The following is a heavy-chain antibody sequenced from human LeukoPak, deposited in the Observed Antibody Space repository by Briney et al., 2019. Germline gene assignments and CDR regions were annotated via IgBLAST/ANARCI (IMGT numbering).Heavy chain of an antibody. Sequence: SETLSLTCTVSGGSISSYYWSWIRQPAGKGLEWIGRIYTSGSTNYNPSLKSRVTISVDTSKNQFSLKLSSVTAADTAVYYCARDVDTPMVDAFDIWGQGTMVTVSS. CDR1: GGSISSYY. CDR3: ARDVDTPMVDAFDI. D-gene: IGHD5-18*01. CDR2: IYTSGST. J-gene: IGHJ3*02. V-gene: IGHV4-4*07.